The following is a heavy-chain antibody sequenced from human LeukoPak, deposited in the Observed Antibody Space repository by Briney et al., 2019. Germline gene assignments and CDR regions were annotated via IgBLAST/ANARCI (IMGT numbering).Heavy chain of an antibody. CDR1: GYTFTGYY. CDR3: ATSGYSDYGYFDY. Sequence: ASVKVSCKASGYTFTGYYMHWVRQAPGQGLEWMGWINPNSGGTNYVQRFQGRVTMTRDTSISTAYMELNRLRSDDTAMYYCATSGYSDYGYFDYWGQGTLVTVSS. CDR2: INPNSGGT. J-gene: IGHJ4*02. D-gene: IGHD5-12*01. V-gene: IGHV1-2*02.